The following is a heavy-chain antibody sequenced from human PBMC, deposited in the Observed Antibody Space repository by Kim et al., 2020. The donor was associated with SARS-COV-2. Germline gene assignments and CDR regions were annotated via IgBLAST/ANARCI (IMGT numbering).Heavy chain of an antibody. V-gene: IGHV3-9*01. CDR2: ISWNSGII. J-gene: IGHJ4*02. CDR3: TKGAGYSRGWPFDY. D-gene: IGHD6-19*01. CDR1: GFNFTAYA. Sequence: GGSLRLSCAASGFNFTAYAMYWVRQVPGKGLEWVSHISWNSGIIDYADSVKGRFTVSRDNAKKSLYLQMNSLRPEDTALYYCTKGAGYSRGWPFDYWGQGTLVTVSA.